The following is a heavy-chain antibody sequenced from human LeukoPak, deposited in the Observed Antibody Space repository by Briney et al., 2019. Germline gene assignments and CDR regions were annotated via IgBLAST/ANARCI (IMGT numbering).Heavy chain of an antibody. Sequence: GGSLRLSCAASGYIFTSYAMNWVRQAPGQGLEWMGWINTNTGNPTYAQGFTGRFVFSLDTSVSTAYLQISSLKAEDTAVYYCARAYYDFWSGYYMDVWGKGTTVTVSS. CDR3: ARAYYDFWSGYYMDV. CDR1: GYIFTSYA. CDR2: INTNTGNP. V-gene: IGHV7-4-1*02. D-gene: IGHD3-3*01. J-gene: IGHJ6*03.